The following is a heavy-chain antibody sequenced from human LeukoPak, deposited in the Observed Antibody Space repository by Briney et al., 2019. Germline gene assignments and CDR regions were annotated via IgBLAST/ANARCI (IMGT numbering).Heavy chain of an antibody. V-gene: IGHV3-23*01. D-gene: IGHD3-10*01. CDR3: AKDLRVLWFGELNI. Sequence: GGSLRLSCVTSGFSFSTYDMSWVRQAPGKGLEWVSGITANTRGSITYYADSVKGRFTISRDSSKDTLYLQMNSLRAEDTAVYYCAKDLRVLWFGELNIWGQGTLVTVSS. CDR1: GFSFSTYD. CDR2: ITANTRGSIT. J-gene: IGHJ4*02.